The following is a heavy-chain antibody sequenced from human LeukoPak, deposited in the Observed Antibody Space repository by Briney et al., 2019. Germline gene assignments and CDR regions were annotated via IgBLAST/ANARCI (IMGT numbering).Heavy chain of an antibody. Sequence: PGGSLGLSCAASGFTFNNYAMNWVRQAPGEGLEWVSSIGGSGGSTYYADSVKGRFTISRDNSKNTLYLQMNSLRVEDTAVYYCARGGRSSFYAFDIWGQGTTVTVSS. D-gene: IGHD3-3*02. V-gene: IGHV3-23*01. CDR1: GFTFNNYA. J-gene: IGHJ3*02. CDR2: IGGSGGST. CDR3: ARGGRSSFYAFDI.